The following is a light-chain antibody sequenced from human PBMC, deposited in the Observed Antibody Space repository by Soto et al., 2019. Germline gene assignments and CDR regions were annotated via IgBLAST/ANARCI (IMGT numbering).Light chain of an antibody. V-gene: IGLV2-14*01. Sequence: QSALTQPASVSGSPGQSVTISCTGTSSDVGGYNYVSWYQQHPGKAPKLMIYDVSNRPSGVSNRFSGSKSGNTASLTISGLQGEDGADYYCRSYTSSSPLVFGGGTQLTVL. CDR1: SSDVGGYNY. CDR2: DVS. J-gene: IGLJ2*01. CDR3: RSYTSSSPLV.